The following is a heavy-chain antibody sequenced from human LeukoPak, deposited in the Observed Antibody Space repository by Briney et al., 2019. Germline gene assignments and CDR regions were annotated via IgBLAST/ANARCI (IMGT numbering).Heavy chain of an antibody. CDR1: GYSFTSYW. Sequence: AESLKISCKGSGYSFTSYWISWVRQMPGKGLEWMGRIDPSDSYTNYSPSFQAHVTISADKSISTAYLQWSSLKASDTAMYYCARHDKSYGSPFDYWGQGTLVTVSS. CDR3: ARHDKSYGSPFDY. CDR2: IDPSDSYT. D-gene: IGHD5-18*01. V-gene: IGHV5-10-1*01. J-gene: IGHJ4*02.